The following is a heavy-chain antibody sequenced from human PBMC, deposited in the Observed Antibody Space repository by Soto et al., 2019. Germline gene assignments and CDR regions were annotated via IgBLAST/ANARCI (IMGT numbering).Heavy chain of an antibody. J-gene: IGHJ4*01. V-gene: IGHV3-30*18. Sequence: QVQLVESGGGVVQPGKSLRLSCAATGFIFRSYGVHWVRQAPGKGLEWVALISHDGNNAYYADAVNGRFTISRDNAKNTVSLQMNSLRAEDTALYYCAKQGIEVAGTDYFDYWGHGALVTVAS. D-gene: IGHD6-19*01. CDR2: ISHDGNNA. CDR1: GFIFRSYG. CDR3: AKQGIEVAGTDYFDY.